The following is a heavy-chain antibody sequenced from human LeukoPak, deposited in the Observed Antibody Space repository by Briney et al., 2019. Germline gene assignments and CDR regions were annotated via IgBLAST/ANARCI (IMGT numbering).Heavy chain of an antibody. D-gene: IGHD3-3*02. CDR1: GFTFSSYG. CDR3: ARDIGIFGVVINPHFDP. V-gene: IGHV3-30*03. Sequence: PGGSLRLSCAASGFTFSSYGMHWVRQAPGKGLEWVAVISYDGSNKYYADSVKGRFTISRDNSKNTLYLQMNSLRAEDTAVYYCARDIGIFGVVINPHFDPWGQGTLVTVSS. J-gene: IGHJ5*02. CDR2: ISYDGSNK.